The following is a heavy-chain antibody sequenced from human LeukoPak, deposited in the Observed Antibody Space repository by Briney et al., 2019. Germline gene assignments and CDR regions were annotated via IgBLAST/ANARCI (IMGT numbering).Heavy chain of an antibody. CDR1: GFTFSSYA. V-gene: IGHV3-23*01. D-gene: IGHD1-1*01. CDR3: AKELIIQPTGTVAFDI. Sequence: GGSLRLSCAASGFTFSSYAMSWVRQAPGKGLEWVSAISGSGGSTYYADSVKGRFTISRDNSKNAVSLQMNSLRAEDTAVCYCAKELIIQPTGTVAFDIWGQGTMVTVSS. J-gene: IGHJ3*02. CDR2: ISGSGGST.